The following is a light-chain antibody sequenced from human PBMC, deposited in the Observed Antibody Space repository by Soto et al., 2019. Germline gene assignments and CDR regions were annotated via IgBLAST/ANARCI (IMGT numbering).Light chain of an antibody. V-gene: IGLV2-8*01. J-gene: IGLJ1*01. Sequence: QSALTQPPSASGSPGQSVTISCTGSTSDVGGYEYVSWYQQHPGKAPKLMIFEVNKRPSGVPNRFSGSKSGNTASLTVSGLQSEDEASYYCQSYDNSLSGLSYVFGTGTKLTVL. CDR1: TSDVGGYEY. CDR2: EVN. CDR3: QSYDNSLSGLSYV.